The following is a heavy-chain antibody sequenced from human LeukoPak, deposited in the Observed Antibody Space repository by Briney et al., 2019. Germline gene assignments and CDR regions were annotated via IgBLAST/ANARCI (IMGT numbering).Heavy chain of an antibody. D-gene: IGHD1-26*01. V-gene: IGHV1-18*04. CDR2: ISAYNGHT. CDR1: GYTFTGYY. J-gene: IGHJ3*02. CDR3: ARAGLWELPRYAFDI. Sequence: ASVNVSCKASGYTFTGYYMHWVRQAPGQGLEWMGWISAYNGHTNYAQNLQGRVTMTTDTSTSTAYMELRSLRSDDTAVYYCARAGLWELPRYAFDIWGQGTMVTVSS.